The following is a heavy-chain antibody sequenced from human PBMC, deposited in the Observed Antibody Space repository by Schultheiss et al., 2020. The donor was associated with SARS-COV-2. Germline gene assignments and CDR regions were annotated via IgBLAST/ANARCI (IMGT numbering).Heavy chain of an antibody. D-gene: IGHD3-3*01. J-gene: IGHJ6*03. CDR2: ISSNGGRT. CDR1: GFTFSSYA. CDR3: ARNDFWSGHYYMDV. V-gene: IGHV3-64*02. Sequence: GGSLRLSCAASGFTFSSYAMHWVRQAPGKGLEYVSAISSNGGRTYYADSVKGRFTISRDNSKNTLYLQMGSLRAEDMAVYYCARNDFWSGHYYMDVWGKGTTVTVSS.